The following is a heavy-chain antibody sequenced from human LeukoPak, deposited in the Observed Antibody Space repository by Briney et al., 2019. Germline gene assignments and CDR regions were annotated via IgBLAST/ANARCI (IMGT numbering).Heavy chain of an antibody. CDR1: GYTFTNHG. D-gene: IGHD3-9*01. CDR2: ISAYNGNT. CDR3: ARVGAYYDILTGYQDLYYFDY. J-gene: IGHJ4*02. Sequence: ASVKVSCKASGYTFTNHGINWVRQAPGQGLEWMGWISAYNGNTNYAQKLQGRVTMTTDTSTSTAYMELRSLRSDDTAVYYCARVGAYYDILTGYQDLYYFDYWGQGTLVTVSS. V-gene: IGHV1-18*01.